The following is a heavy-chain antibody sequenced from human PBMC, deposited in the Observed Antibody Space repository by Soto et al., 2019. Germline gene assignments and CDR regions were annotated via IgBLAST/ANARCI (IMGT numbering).Heavy chain of an antibody. CDR2: VYYSGST. D-gene: IGHD3-10*01. CDR3: ARTPFYYYGLGSHLYYFDY. V-gene: IGHV4-59*01. Sequence: QVQLQESGPGLVKPSETLSLTCSVSSGSISSYYWSWIRQPPGKGLEWMGYVYYSGSTNYNQSLKCRVTISVDTSKTQFSLKLSSVTAADTAVYYCARTPFYYYGLGSHLYYFDYWDQGTLVTVSS. CDR1: SGSISSYY. J-gene: IGHJ4*02.